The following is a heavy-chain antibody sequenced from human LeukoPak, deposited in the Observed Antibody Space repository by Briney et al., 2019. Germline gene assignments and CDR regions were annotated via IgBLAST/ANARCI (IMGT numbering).Heavy chain of an antibody. V-gene: IGHV1-18*01. CDR2: ISAYNGNT. CDR3: AREGVAARRNPRGYYFDY. CDR1: GGTFSSYA. Sequence: ASVKVSCKASGGTFSSYAISWVRQAPGQGLEWMGWISAYNGNTNYAQKLQSRVTMTTDTSTSTAYMELRSLRSDDTAVYYCAREGVAARRNPRGYYFDYWGQGTLVTVSS. J-gene: IGHJ4*02. D-gene: IGHD6-6*01.